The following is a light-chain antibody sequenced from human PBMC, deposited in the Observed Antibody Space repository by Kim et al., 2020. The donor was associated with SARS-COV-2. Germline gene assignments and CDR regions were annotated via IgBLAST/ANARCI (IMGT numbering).Light chain of an antibody. CDR2: DND. Sequence: QSVLTQPPSVSAAPGQKVTISCSGSSSNIGNNYVSWYQQLPGTAPKLLIYDNDKRPSGIPDRSSGSKSDTSATLGITGLQTGDEADYYCGTWDSSLRGAVFGGGTQLTVL. V-gene: IGLV1-51*01. J-gene: IGLJ7*01. CDR1: SSNIGNNY. CDR3: GTWDSSLRGAV.